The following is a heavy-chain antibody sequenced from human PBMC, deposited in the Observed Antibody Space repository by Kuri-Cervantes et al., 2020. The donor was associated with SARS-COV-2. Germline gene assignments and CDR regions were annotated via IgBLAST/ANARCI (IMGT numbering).Heavy chain of an antibody. Sequence: GESLKISCAASGFTFSSYAMSWVRQAPGKGLEWVSAISGSGGSTYYADSVKGRFTIPRDNSKNTLYLQMNSLRAEDTAVYYCANWRRRIAAAGPFDYWGQGTLVTVSS. CDR2: ISGSGGST. CDR3: ANWRRRIAAAGPFDY. V-gene: IGHV3-23*01. J-gene: IGHJ4*02. CDR1: GFTFSSYA. D-gene: IGHD6-13*01.